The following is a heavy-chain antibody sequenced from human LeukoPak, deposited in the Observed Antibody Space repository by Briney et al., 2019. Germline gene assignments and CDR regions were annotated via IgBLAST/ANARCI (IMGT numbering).Heavy chain of an antibody. CDR2: ISGNNGNT. D-gene: IGHD2-2*01. V-gene: IGHV1-18*01. CDR1: GYSFSSYG. CDR3: ARDHRLQLENWFDP. Sequence: ASVKVSCKASGYSFSSYGISWVRQAPGQGLEWMTWISGNNGNTDFAKNFQGRVTMTTDTSTTTVYMELSSLRSDDTAVYFCARDHRLQLENWFDPWGQGTLVTVSS. J-gene: IGHJ5*02.